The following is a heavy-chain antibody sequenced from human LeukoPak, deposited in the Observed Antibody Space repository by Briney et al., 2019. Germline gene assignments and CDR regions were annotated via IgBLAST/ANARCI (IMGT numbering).Heavy chain of an antibody. D-gene: IGHD3-10*01. CDR3: ASELLWVGERPGYFDY. CDR2: IYYSGIT. Sequence: SETLYLIRTVSGGSISSSSYYWGWIRQPPGKGLEWIGSIYYSGITYYNPSLESRVTMSVDTSRNQFSLKLTSVTAADTAVYYCASELLWVGERPGYFDYWGQGTLVTVST. V-gene: IGHV4-39*07. CDR1: GGSISSSSYY. J-gene: IGHJ4*02.